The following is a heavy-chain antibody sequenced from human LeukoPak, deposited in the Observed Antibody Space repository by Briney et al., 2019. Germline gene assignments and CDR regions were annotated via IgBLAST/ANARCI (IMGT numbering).Heavy chain of an antibody. J-gene: IGHJ4*02. Sequence: GGSLRLSCAASGFTFSSYSMNWVRQAPGKGLEWVSSISSSSSYIYYADSVKGRFTISRDNAKNSLYLQMNSLRAEDTAVYYCARYNWNDDLGDYWGQGTLVTVFS. CDR3: ARYNWNDDLGDY. CDR2: ISSSSSYI. D-gene: IGHD1-20*01. V-gene: IGHV3-21*01. CDR1: GFTFSSYS.